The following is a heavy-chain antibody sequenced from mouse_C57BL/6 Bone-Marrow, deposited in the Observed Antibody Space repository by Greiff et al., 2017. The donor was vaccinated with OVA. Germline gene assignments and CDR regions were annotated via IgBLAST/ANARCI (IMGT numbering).Heavy chain of an antibody. CDR2: ISYDGSN. CDR3: ARGPYYDYYWYFDV. D-gene: IGHD2-4*01. V-gene: IGHV3-6*01. Sequence: VQLQQSGPGLVKPSQSLSLTCSVTGYSITSGYYWNWIRQFPGNKLEWMGYISYDGSNNYNPSLKNRISITRDTSKNQFFLKLNSVTTEDTATYYCARGPYYDYYWYFDVWGTGTTVTVSS. CDR1: GYSITSGYY. J-gene: IGHJ1*03.